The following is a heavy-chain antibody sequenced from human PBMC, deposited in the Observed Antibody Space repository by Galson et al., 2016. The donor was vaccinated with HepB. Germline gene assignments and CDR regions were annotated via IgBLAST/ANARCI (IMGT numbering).Heavy chain of an antibody. CDR2: ITWNGGMM. Sequence: SLRLSCAASGFTFEDYAMHWVRQAPGKGLEWVSGITWNGGMMGYAASVKGRFTISRDNSKNTLYLQMNSLRAEDTAVYYCARGYSSSWYLYYFDYWGQGTLVTVSS. J-gene: IGHJ4*02. CDR1: GFTFEDYA. D-gene: IGHD6-13*01. CDR3: ARGYSSSWYLYYFDY. V-gene: IGHV3-9*01.